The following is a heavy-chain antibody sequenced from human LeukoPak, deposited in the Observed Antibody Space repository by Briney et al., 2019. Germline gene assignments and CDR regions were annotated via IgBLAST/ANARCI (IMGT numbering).Heavy chain of an antibody. J-gene: IGHJ4*02. V-gene: IGHV4-34*01. CDR2: IHNSGTT. Sequence: SETLSLTCAVSGGPFSGYFWSWIRQSSGKGLEWIGEIHNSGTTNYNPSLNSRVTISEDTSKNQFYLNLSSVTAADTAVYYCARRYYYNLGSFPFDFWGQETLVLVSS. CDR1: GGPFSGYF. CDR3: ARRYYYNLGSFPFDF. D-gene: IGHD3-10*01.